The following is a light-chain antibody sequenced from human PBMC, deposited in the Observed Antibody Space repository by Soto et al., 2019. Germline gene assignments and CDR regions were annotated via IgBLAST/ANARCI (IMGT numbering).Light chain of an antibody. V-gene: IGKV3-15*01. CDR2: GAS. CDR1: QSVSRT. J-gene: IGKJ2*01. CDR3: PKYNNWPPYT. Sequence: EIVMTQSPATLSVSPGERATLSCRASQSVSRTLAWYQQKPGQAPRLLIYGASTMATGIPARFSGSGSGTEFTLTISSLQSEDFAVYYCPKYNNWPPYTFGQGTKLEIK.